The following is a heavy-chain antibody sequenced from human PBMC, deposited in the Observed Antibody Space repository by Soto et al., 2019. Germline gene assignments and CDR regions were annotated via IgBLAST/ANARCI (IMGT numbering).Heavy chain of an antibody. V-gene: IGHV3-23*01. CDR1: GFTFSSYA. J-gene: IGHJ3*01. Sequence: GGSLRLSCAASGFTFSSYAMSWVRQAPGKGLEWISALYDVDGSFYADSVKGRFNTSSDSSKTTVYLQMNDLRPDDTAVYYCATWHEREHAYDVWGLGTTVTVSS. D-gene: IGHD1-1*01. CDR2: LYDVDGS. CDR3: ATWHEREHAYDV.